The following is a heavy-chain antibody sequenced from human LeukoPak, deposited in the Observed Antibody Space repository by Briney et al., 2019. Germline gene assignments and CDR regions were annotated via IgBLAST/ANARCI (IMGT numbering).Heavy chain of an antibody. CDR3: AYSDHFDN. J-gene: IGHJ4*02. Sequence: GGSLRLSCAASGFTFDDYAMDWVRQAPGKGLEWVSLISGDGGRTYYADSVKGRFTISRDNSKNFLYLQMNSLTGEDTAVYYCAYSDHFDNWGQGTLVTVSS. D-gene: IGHD4-17*01. CDR1: GFTFDDYA. CDR2: ISGDGGRT. V-gene: IGHV3-43*02.